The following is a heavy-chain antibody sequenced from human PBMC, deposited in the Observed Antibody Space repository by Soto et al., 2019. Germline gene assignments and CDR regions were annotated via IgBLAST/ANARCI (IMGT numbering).Heavy chain of an antibody. CDR2: IIPISGTA. CDR1: GGTFSSYA. Sequence: QVQLVQSGAEVKKPGSSVKVSCKASGGTFSSYAISWVRQAPGQGLEWMGGIIPISGTANYAQKFQGRVTITADESTSTAYMELSSLRSEDTAVYYCARGRDDILTGLPVYYYYGMDVWGQGTTVTVSS. V-gene: IGHV1-69*01. D-gene: IGHD3-9*01. J-gene: IGHJ6*02. CDR3: ARGRDDILTGLPVYYYYGMDV.